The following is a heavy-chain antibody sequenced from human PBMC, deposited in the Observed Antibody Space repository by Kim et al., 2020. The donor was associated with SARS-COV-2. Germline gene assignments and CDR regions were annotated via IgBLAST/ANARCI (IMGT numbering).Heavy chain of an antibody. J-gene: IGHJ4*02. CDR1: GFTFGDYA. CDR2: IRSKTYGGTT. D-gene: IGHD6-6*01. V-gene: IGHV3-49*04. Sequence: GGSLRLSCTSSGFTFGDYAMSWVRQAPGKGLEWVGFIRSKTYGGTTEYAASVKGRFTISRDDSKSIAYLQMNSLKTEDTDVYYCARDPPYSSSSGNIDYWGQGTLVTVSS. CDR3: ARDPPYSSSSGNIDY.